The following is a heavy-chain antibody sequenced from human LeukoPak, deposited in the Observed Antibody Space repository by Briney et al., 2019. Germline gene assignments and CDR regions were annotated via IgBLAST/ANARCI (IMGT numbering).Heavy chain of an antibody. J-gene: IGHJ4*02. Sequence: GASVKVSCKASGYTFTGYYMHWVRQAPGQGLEGMGWINPNSGGTHYAQKFQDTFTVNRDTPISTTYLDLSRLRSDDPPDFYCARKGDDYGDYVYWGQGTLVTVSS. V-gene: IGHV1-2*02. CDR3: ARKGDDYGDYVY. D-gene: IGHD4-17*01. CDR1: GYTFTGYY. CDR2: INPNSGGT.